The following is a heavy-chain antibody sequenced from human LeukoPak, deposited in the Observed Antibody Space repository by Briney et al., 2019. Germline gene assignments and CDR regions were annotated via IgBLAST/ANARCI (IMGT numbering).Heavy chain of an antibody. Sequence: NPGGSLRLSCAASGFTFSSYSMNWVRQAPGKGLEWVSSISSSSSYIYYADSVKGRFTISRDNAKNSLYLQMNSLRAEDTAVYYCAREGGLQLRGFGYWGQGTLVTVSS. CDR1: GFTFSSYS. CDR3: AREGGLQLRGFGY. V-gene: IGHV3-21*01. D-gene: IGHD5-18*01. CDR2: ISSSSSYI. J-gene: IGHJ4*02.